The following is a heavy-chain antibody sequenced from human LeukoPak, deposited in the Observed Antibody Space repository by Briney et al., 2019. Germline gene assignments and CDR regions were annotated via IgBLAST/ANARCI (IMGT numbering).Heavy chain of an antibody. CDR3: ARGNPIVVVPAAIYYYYGMDV. D-gene: IGHD2-2*01. J-gene: IGHJ6*02. V-gene: IGHV4-34*01. Sequence: PSETLSLTCAVYGGSFSGYYWSWIRQPPGKGLEWIGEINHSGSTNYNPSLKSRVTISVGTSKNQFSLELSSVTAADTAVYYCARGNPIVVVPAAIYYYYGMDVWGQGTRSPSP. CDR2: INHSGST. CDR1: GGSFSGYY.